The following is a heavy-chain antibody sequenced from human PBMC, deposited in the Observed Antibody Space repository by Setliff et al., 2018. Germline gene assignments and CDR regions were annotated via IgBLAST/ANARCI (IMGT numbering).Heavy chain of an antibody. J-gene: IGHJ6*03. CDR2: IRSKAYGGTT. CDR3: TREASVDFWSGYPYYYYMDV. Sequence: GGVLRLSCTASGFTFGDYAMSWVRQAPGKGLEWVGFIRSKAYGGTTEYAASVKGRFTISRDDSKSIAYLQMNSLKTEDTAVYYCTREASVDFWSGYPYYYYMDVWGKGTTVTVSS. CDR1: GFTFGDYA. D-gene: IGHD3-3*01. V-gene: IGHV3-49*04.